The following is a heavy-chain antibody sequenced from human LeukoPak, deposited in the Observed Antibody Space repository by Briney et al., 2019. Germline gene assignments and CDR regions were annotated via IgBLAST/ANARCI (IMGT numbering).Heavy chain of an antibody. CDR1: GLTFKNFA. CDR2: TSGDEDST. J-gene: IGHJ4*02. D-gene: IGHD6-19*01. Sequence: PGGSLRLSCAASGLTFKNFAMSWVRQAPGKGLEWLAVTSGDEDSTHYADSVRGHFVISTDNSKNTLFLHMSSLRAEDTAVYYCTIDLMTGFSSGWHFGYWGQGTLVTVSS. V-gene: IGHV3-23*01. CDR3: TIDLMTGFSSGWHFGY.